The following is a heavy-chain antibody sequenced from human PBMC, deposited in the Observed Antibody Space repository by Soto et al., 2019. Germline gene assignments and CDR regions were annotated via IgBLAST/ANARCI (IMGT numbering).Heavy chain of an antibody. Sequence: QLQLQESGPGLVKPSETLSLTCTVSGGSISSSSYYWGWIRQPPGKGLEWIGSIYYSGSTYYNPYIKSRVTISVDTSKNQFSLKLSSVTAADTAVYYCASSRSGRDYWGQGTLVTVSS. CDR3: ASSRSGRDY. CDR2: IYYSGST. V-gene: IGHV4-39*01. CDR1: GGSISSSSYY. J-gene: IGHJ4*02. D-gene: IGHD6-19*01.